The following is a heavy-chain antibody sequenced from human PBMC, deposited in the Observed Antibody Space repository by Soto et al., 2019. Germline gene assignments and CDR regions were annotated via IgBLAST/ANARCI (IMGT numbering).Heavy chain of an antibody. CDR2: IDPSDLYT. CDR1: GYIFKSYR. J-gene: IGHJ4*02. D-gene: IGHD1-26*01. CDR3: ARHPGMVGEPDY. V-gene: IGHV5-10-1*01. Sequence: GESLKISCKGSGYIFKSYRISWVRQMPGKGLEWMGRIDPSDLYTKYSPSFEGHVTISGDKSTNTAYLQWSSLKASDTAMYYCARHPGMVGEPDYWGQGSLVTVSS.